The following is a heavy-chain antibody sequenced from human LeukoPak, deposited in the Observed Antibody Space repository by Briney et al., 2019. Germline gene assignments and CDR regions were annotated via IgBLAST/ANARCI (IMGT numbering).Heavy chain of an antibody. CDR2: IYYSGST. CDR1: GDSISSSGYS. CDR3: ASSEGYCSGGSCYPFHY. D-gene: IGHD2-15*01. Sequence: SETLSLTCTVSGDSISSSGYSWSWIRQHPGKGLEWIGYIYYSGSTYYNPSLKSRVTISVDTSKNQFSLKLSSVTAADTAVYYCASSEGYCSGGSCYPFHYWGQGTLVTVSS. V-gene: IGHV4-31*03. J-gene: IGHJ4*02.